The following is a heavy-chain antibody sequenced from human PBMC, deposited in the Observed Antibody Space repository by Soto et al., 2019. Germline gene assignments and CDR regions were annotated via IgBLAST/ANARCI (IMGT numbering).Heavy chain of an antibody. CDR1: GGSINNHY. CDR3: ARANWYSEY. J-gene: IGHJ4*02. CDR2: IYYTGST. Sequence: QVQLQESGPGLVKPSETLSLTCTVSGGSINNHYWSWIRQPPGKGLEWISYIYYTGSTNYNPSLKSRVTMSVDMSKNQFSLNLTSLTAADTAIYYCARANWYSEYWGQGTLVTVSS. V-gene: IGHV4-59*11. D-gene: IGHD7-27*01.